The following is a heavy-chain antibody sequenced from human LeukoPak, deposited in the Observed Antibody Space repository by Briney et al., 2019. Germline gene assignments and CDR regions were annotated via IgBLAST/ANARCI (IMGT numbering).Heavy chain of an antibody. CDR1: GYTFTSYY. J-gene: IGHJ6*03. Sequence: ASVRVSCKASGYTFTSYYMHWVRQAPGQGLEWMGIINPSGGSTSYAQKFQGRVTMTRDTSTSTVYMELSSLRSEDTAVYYCARDPSVISGYSYYYYYMDVWGKGTTVTVSS. V-gene: IGHV1-46*01. CDR3: ARDPSVISGYSYYYYYMDV. CDR2: INPSGGST. D-gene: IGHD3-22*01.